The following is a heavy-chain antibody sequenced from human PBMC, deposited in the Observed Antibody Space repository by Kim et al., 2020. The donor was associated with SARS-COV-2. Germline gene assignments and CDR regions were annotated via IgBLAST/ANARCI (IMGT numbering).Heavy chain of an antibody. V-gene: IGHV3-23*01. Sequence: TYYADSVKGRFSISRDNSKNMLYLQMNSLRAEDTAVYYCSKGGGGGGDDYWGQGTLVTVSS. CDR3: SKGGGGGGDDY. J-gene: IGHJ4*02. D-gene: IGHD2-21*02. CDR2: T.